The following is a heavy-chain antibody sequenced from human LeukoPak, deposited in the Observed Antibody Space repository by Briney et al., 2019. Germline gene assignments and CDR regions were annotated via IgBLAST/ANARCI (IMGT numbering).Heavy chain of an antibody. Sequence: ASVKVSCKASGYTFTGYYMHWVRQAPGQGPEWMGRLNPNRGGTNYAQKFQGRVTMTRDTSINTAYMELSGLRSDDTAVYYCARSDSSGYYPSDDADYWGQGTLVTVSS. J-gene: IGHJ4*02. CDR3: ARSDSSGYYPSDDADY. V-gene: IGHV1-2*06. CDR1: GYTFTGYY. CDR2: LNPNRGGT. D-gene: IGHD3-22*01.